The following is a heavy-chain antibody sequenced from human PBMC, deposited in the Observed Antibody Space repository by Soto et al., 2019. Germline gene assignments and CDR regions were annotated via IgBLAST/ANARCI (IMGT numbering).Heavy chain of an antibody. CDR2: INAGNGNT. V-gene: IGHV1-3*05. CDR3: ARAVAVPADFDY. J-gene: IGHJ4*02. Sequence: QVQLVQSGAEERKPGASVKVSCKASGYTFTGYAMHWVRQAPGQRLEWMGWINAGNGNTKYSQKFQGRVTITRATSASTDYMELSSLRSEDTAVYYCARAVAVPADFDYWGQGTLVTVSA. CDR1: GYTFTGYA. D-gene: IGHD6-19*01.